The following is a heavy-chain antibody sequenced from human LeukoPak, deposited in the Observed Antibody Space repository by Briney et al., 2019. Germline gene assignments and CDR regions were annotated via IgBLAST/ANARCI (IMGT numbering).Heavy chain of an antibody. D-gene: IGHD6-19*01. V-gene: IGHV4-30-4*01. Sequence: KSSQTLSPTCTVSGGSFSSGDYYWSWIRQPPGKGLEWIGYIDYSGSTYYNPSLTSRVTISLDTSKNRFSLELSSVTAADTAVFYCVKGSDWYYFDFWGQGTLVTVSS. CDR3: VKGSDWYYFDF. J-gene: IGHJ4*02. CDR2: IDYSGST. CDR1: GGSFSSGDYY.